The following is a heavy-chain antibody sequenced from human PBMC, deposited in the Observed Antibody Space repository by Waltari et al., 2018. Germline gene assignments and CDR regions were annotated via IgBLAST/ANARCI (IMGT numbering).Heavy chain of an antibody. CDR1: GGSISSYY. CDR2: IYYSGST. Sequence: QVQLQESGPGLVKPSETLSLTCTVSGGSISSYYWSWIRQPPGKGLEWIGYIYYSGSTNDNPSLKSRVTISVDTSKNQFSLKLSSVTAADTAVYYCARVGAGIVGAFDYWGQGTLVTVSS. D-gene: IGHD1-26*01. CDR3: ARVGAGIVGAFDY. V-gene: IGHV4-59*01. J-gene: IGHJ4*02.